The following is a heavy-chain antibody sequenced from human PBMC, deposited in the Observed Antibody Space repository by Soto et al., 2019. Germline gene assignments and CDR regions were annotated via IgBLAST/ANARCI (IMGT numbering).Heavy chain of an antibody. CDR1: GGSISSYY. CDR3: ARRVCSGGSCQFDY. J-gene: IGHJ4*02. CDR2: IYYSGST. D-gene: IGHD2-15*01. V-gene: IGHV4-59*01. Sequence: QVQLQESGPGLVKPSETLSLTCTVSGGSISSYYWSWIRQPPGKGLEWIGYIYYSGSTNYNPSLKSRVTISVDTSKNQFSLRRSSVTAADTAVYYCARRVCSGGSCQFDYWGQGTLVTVSS.